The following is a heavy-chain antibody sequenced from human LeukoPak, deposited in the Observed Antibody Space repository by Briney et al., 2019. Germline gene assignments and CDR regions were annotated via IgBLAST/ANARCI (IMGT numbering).Heavy chain of an antibody. J-gene: IGHJ4*02. D-gene: IGHD3-22*01. Sequence: GASVKVSCKASGYTFTGYYMHWVRQAPGQGLEWMGWINPNSGGTNYAQKFQGRVTMTRDTSISTAYMELSRLRSDDTAVYYCARVIYDSSGYQAPRFGYWGQGTLVTVSS. CDR2: INPNSGGT. CDR1: GYTFTGYY. CDR3: ARVIYDSSGYQAPRFGY. V-gene: IGHV1-2*02.